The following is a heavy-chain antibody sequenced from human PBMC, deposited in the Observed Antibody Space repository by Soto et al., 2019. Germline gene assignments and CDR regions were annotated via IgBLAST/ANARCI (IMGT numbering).Heavy chain of an antibody. CDR2: IKSKTDGGTT. J-gene: IGHJ4*01. CDR1: GFTFTNAW. CDR3: STPTGSYYSQFDY. Sequence: EVQLVESGGDLVQPGGSLRLSCAASGFTFTNAWMNWVRQAPGKGLEWVGRIKSKTDGGTTDYAAPVKGRFTISRDDSKNTLYLQMNSLKIEDTAVYYCSTPTGSYYSQFDYWGHGTLVTVSS. D-gene: IGHD1-26*01. V-gene: IGHV3-15*07.